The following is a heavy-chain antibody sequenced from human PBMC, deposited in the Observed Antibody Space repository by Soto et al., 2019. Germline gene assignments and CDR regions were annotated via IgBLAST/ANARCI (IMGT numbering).Heavy chain of an antibody. CDR3: ARFYYDSSGYLPSPYYYYSGMDV. CDR2: IKQDGSEK. Sequence: GSLSLSCAPTRFTFRSYWMSWVHQAPRKGLEWVANIKQDGSEKYYVDSVKGRFTISRDNAKNSLYLQMNSLRAEDTAVYYCARFYYDSSGYLPSPYYYYSGMDVWGQGT. D-gene: IGHD3-22*01. J-gene: IGHJ6*02. V-gene: IGHV3-7*01. CDR1: RFTFRSYW.